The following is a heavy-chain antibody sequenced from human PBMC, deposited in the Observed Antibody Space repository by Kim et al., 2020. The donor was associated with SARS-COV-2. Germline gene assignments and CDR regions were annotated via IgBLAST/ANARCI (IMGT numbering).Heavy chain of an antibody. Sequence: GGSLRLSCAASGFTFSSYWMSWVRQAPGKGLEWVANIKQDGSEKYYVDSVKGRFTISRDNAKNSLYLQMNSLRAEDTAVYYCARDLAVAGWRKAFDIWGQGTMVTVSS. J-gene: IGHJ3*02. CDR1: GFTFSSYW. CDR2: IKQDGSEK. D-gene: IGHD6-19*01. V-gene: IGHV3-7*03. CDR3: ARDLAVAGWRKAFDI.